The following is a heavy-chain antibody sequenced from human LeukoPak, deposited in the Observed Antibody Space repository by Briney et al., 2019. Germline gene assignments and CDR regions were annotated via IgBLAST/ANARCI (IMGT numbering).Heavy chain of an antibody. CDR1: GYSFSSYG. CDR3: AKARGLQSPHGY. J-gene: IGHJ4*02. V-gene: IGHV3-30*02. Sequence: GGSLTLSCAASGYSFSSYGMHWVRQAPGKGLEWVAFIRHNGNYKHYADSVKGRFIISRDNSKNTVDLQMNSLRPEDTAVYYCAKARGLQSPHGYWGQGTLVTVSS. D-gene: IGHD3-10*01. CDR2: IRHNGNYK.